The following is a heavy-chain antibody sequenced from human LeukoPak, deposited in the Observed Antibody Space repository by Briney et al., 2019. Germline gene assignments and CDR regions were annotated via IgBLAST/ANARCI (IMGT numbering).Heavy chain of an antibody. CDR2: ISSSSSYT. V-gene: IGHV3-11*05. Sequence: LSLTCTVSGGSINRYYWSWIRQPPGKGLEWVSYISSSSSYTNYADSVKGRFTISRDNAKNSLYLQMNSLRAEDTAVYYCARDDRAAGSHYYGMDVWGQGTTVTVSS. CDR3: ARDDRAAGSHYYGMDV. D-gene: IGHD6-13*01. CDR1: GGSINRYY. J-gene: IGHJ6*02.